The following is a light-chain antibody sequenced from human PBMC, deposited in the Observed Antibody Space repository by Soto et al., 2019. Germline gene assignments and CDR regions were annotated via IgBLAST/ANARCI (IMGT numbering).Light chain of an antibody. CDR2: GAS. CDR1: QSVSSSY. J-gene: IGKJ1*01. CDR3: QQYDSSPWT. Sequence: EIELTQSPGTLSLSPGERATLSCRASQSVSSSYLGWYQQKPGQAPRLLIYGASSRATGIPDRFSGSGSGTDFTLTISRLEPEDFAVYYCQQYDSSPWTFGQGTKVEIK. V-gene: IGKV3-20*01.